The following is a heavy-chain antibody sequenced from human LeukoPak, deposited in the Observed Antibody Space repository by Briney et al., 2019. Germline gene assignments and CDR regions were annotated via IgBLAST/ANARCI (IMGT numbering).Heavy chain of an antibody. CDR3: ARDSPNYYGSGSPLDY. J-gene: IGHJ4*02. D-gene: IGHD3-10*01. V-gene: IGHV1-46*01. CDR2: INPSGGST. Sequence: ASVKVSCKASGYTFTSYYMHWVRQAPGQGLEWMGIINPSGGSTSYAQKFQGRVTMTGDTSTSTVYMELSSLRSEDTAVYYCARDSPNYYGSGSPLDYWGQGTLVTVSS. CDR1: GYTFTSYY.